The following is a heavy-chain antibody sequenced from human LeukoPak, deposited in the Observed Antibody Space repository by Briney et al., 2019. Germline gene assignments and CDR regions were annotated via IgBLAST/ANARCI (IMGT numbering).Heavy chain of an antibody. Sequence: GASVKVSCKASGYTFTGYYMHWVRQAPGQGLGWMGWINPNSGGTNYAQKFQGRVTMTRDTSISTAYMELSRLRSDDPAVYYCASASDESHCSAGSCYWFDPWGQGTLVTVAS. CDR1: GYTFTGYY. CDR2: INPNSGGT. CDR3: ASASDESHCSAGSCYWFDP. D-gene: IGHD2-15*01. V-gene: IGHV1-2*02. J-gene: IGHJ5*02.